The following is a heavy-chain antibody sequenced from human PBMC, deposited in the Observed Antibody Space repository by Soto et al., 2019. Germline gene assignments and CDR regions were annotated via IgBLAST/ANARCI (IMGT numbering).Heavy chain of an antibody. CDR2: ISWNSDSI. CDR3: AKAYPFYCSSTSCYGNAYFDY. V-gene: IGHV3-9*01. CDR1: GFTFDDYA. Sequence: GGSLRLSCAASGFTFDDYAMHWVRQAPGKGLERVSGISWNSDSIGYADSVKGRFTISRDNAKNSLYLQMNSLRAEDTALYYCAKAYPFYCSSTSCYGNAYFDYWGQGT. J-gene: IGHJ4*02. D-gene: IGHD2-2*01.